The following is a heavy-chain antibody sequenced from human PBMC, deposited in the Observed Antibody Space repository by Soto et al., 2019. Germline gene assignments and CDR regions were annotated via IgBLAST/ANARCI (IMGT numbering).Heavy chain of an antibody. Sequence: GGSLRLSCAASGFTFSSYEMNWVRQAPGKGLEWVSYISSSGSTIYYADSVKGRFTISRDNAKNSLYLQMNSLRAEDTAVYYCARAAYYYDSSGYYWGQGTLVTVSS. CDR3: ARAAYYYDSSGYY. D-gene: IGHD3-22*01. CDR1: GFTFSSYE. V-gene: IGHV3-48*03. CDR2: ISSSGSTI. J-gene: IGHJ4*02.